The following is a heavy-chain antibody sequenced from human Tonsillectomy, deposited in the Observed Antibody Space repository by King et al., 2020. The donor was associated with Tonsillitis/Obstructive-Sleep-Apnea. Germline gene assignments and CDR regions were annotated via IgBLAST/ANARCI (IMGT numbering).Heavy chain of an antibody. J-gene: IGHJ4*02. V-gene: IGHV3-49*05. Sequence: VQLVESGGGLVKPGRSLRLSCTASGFTFGDYAMSWFRQAPGKGLEWVGFIRSKAYGGTTEYAASVKGRFTISRDDSKSIAYLQMNSLKTEDTAVYYCTRVWKACTGGVCQLTPFDYWGQGTLVTVSS. CDR2: IRSKAYGGTT. D-gene: IGHD2-8*02. CDR3: TRVWKACTGGVCQLTPFDY. CDR1: GFTFGDYA.